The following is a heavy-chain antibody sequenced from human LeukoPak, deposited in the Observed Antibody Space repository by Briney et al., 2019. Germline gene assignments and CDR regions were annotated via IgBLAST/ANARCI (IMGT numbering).Heavy chain of an antibody. CDR2: ISGSGGST. J-gene: IGHJ4*02. Sequence: GGSLRLSCAASGFTFSSYAMSWVRQAPGKGLEWVSAISGSGGSTYYADSVKGRFTISRDNSKNTLYLQMNSLRAEDTAVYYCAEDLAVAGCFDYWGQGTLVTVSS. CDR1: GFTFSSYA. D-gene: IGHD6-19*01. CDR3: AEDLAVAGCFDY. V-gene: IGHV3-23*01.